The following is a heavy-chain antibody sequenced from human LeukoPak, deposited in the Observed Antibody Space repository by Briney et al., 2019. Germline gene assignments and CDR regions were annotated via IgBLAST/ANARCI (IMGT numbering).Heavy chain of an antibody. Sequence: ASVKVSCKASGYTFTSYYMHWVRQAPGQGLEWMGIINPGGGGTNYAQKFQGRVTMTRDTSISTAYMELSRLRSDDTAVYYCARGASIAAAGTGWFDPWDQGTLVTVSS. J-gene: IGHJ5*02. CDR1: GYTFTSYY. CDR2: INPGGGGT. CDR3: ARGASIAAAGTGWFDP. V-gene: IGHV1-2*02. D-gene: IGHD6-13*01.